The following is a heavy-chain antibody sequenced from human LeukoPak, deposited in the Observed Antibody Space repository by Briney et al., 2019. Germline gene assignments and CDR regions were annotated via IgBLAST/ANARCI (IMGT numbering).Heavy chain of an antibody. Sequence: SETLSLTCTVSGASISSYYWSWIRQSPGKGLEWIGYIYYSGSTNYNPSLKSRVTISVDTSKNQFSLKLSSVTAADTAVYYCAKSLGGSQGYFDYWGQGTLVTVSS. CDR3: AKSLGGSQGYFDY. D-gene: IGHD1-26*01. J-gene: IGHJ4*02. V-gene: IGHV4-59*01. CDR1: GASISSYY. CDR2: IYYSGST.